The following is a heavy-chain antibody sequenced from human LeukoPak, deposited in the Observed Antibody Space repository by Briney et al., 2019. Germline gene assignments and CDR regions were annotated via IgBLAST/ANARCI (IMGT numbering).Heavy chain of an antibody. D-gene: IGHD2-2*01. J-gene: IGHJ3*02. CDR1: GGSTSSSSYY. V-gene: IGHV4-39*07. CDR2: IYYSGST. CDR3: ARGGDIYCSSTSCYYAFDI. Sequence: PSETLSLTCTVSGGSTSSSSYYWGWIRQPPGKGLEWIGSIYYSGSTYYNPSLKSRVTISVDTSKNQFSLKLSSVTAADTAVYYCARGGDIYCSSTSCYYAFDIRGQGTMVTVSS.